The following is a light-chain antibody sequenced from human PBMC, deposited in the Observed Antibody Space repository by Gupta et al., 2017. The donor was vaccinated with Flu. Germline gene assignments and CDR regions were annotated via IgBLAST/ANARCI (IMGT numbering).Light chain of an antibody. Sequence: VTRGQPATISCSSSRRLVHSDGNTYLSWLHQRPGQPPRILVYQISNRYSGVPDRFIGSGAGTDFTLTISMLEAEDVGIYYCRQSKQIPYTFGQGTKLEIK. CDR3: RQSKQIPYT. CDR1: RRLVHSDGNTY. V-gene: IGKV2-24*01. J-gene: IGKJ2*01. CDR2: QIS.